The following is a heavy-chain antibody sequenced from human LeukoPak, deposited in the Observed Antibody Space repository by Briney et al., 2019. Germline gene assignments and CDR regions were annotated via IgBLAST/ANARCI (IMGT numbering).Heavy chain of an antibody. V-gene: IGHV3-30*04. D-gene: IGHD3-10*01. CDR3: ARAGHRGFSFDY. Sequence: SLRLSCSASGFTFSSYPMLWLRPAPGKGLEWLTVISYGGSNKYYADSVKGRFTISRDNSTNTLYLQMMSLRAKDTAVYYCARAGHRGFSFDYWGQGTLVTVSS. CDR1: GFTFSSYP. J-gene: IGHJ4*02. CDR2: ISYGGSNK.